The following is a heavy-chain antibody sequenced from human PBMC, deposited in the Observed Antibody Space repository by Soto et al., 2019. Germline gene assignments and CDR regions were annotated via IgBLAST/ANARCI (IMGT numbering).Heavy chain of an antibody. CDR3: ARVPVRKFYRAGSYQNYYFVMDV. CDR1: GGSISNYY. J-gene: IGHJ6*02. CDR2: IPYTGST. V-gene: IGHV4-59*12. D-gene: IGHD3-10*01. Sequence: PSETLSLSCTVAGGSISNYYWSWIRQPPGKGLERIANIPYTGSTNYNPSLKSRVAISGDTSKNQFSLKLSSVTAADSAIYFCARVPVRKFYRAGSYQNYYFVMDVWGQGTTVTVSS.